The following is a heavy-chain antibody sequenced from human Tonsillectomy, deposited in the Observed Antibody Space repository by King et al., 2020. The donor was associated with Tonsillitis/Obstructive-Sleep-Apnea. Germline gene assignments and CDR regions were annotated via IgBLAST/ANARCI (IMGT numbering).Heavy chain of an antibody. D-gene: IGHD2-8*01. Sequence: VQLQESGPRLVKPSETLSLTCTVSGGSISSYYWSWIRQPPGKGLEWSGYIYYSGSSNYNPSLKSRVTIPVDMSKNQFSLKLSSVTAADTAVYYCARDMVLEAGGDAFDIWGQGTMVTVSS. CDR2: IYYSGSS. J-gene: IGHJ3*02. CDR1: GGSISSYY. CDR3: ARDMVLEAGGDAFDI. V-gene: IGHV4-59*01.